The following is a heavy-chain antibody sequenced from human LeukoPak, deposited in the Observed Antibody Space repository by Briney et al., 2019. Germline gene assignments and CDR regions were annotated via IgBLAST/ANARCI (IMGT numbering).Heavy chain of an antibody. J-gene: IGHJ5*02. D-gene: IGHD3-9*01. Sequence: ASVKVSFKASGYTFADYYIHWVRQAPGQGLEWMGWIYPNSGGTNSAPKFQGRVTMTRDTSISTAYMELSRLKFDDTAVYYCARVSTSGYRDWLDPWGQGTLVTVSS. CDR1: GYTFADYY. V-gene: IGHV1-2*02. CDR3: ARVSTSGYRDWLDP. CDR2: IYPNSGGT.